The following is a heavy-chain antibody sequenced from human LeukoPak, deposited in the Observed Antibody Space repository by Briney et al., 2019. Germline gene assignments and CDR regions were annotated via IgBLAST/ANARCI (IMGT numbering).Heavy chain of an antibody. CDR2: IYYSGST. CDR3: ARGENYYYGMDV. CDR1: GGSISSGDYY. Sequence: SQTLSLTCTVSGGSISSGDYYWSWIRQPPGKGLEWIGYIYYSGSTYYNPSLKSRVTISVDTSKNQFPLKLSSVTAADTAVYYCARGENYYYGMDVWGKGTTVTVSS. V-gene: IGHV4-30-4*01. J-gene: IGHJ6*04.